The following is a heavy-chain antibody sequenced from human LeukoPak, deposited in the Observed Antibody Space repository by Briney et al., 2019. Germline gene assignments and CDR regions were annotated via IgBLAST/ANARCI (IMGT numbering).Heavy chain of an antibody. V-gene: IGHV3-23*01. CDR1: GFTFSSYA. Sequence: GGSLRLSCAASGFTFSSYAMSWVRQALGKGLEWVSAISGSGGSTYYADSVKGRFTISRDNSKNTLYLQMNSLRAEDTAVYYCAKPVGYCSGGSCYGSITVTTSADYWGQGTLVTVSS. CDR2: ISGSGGST. CDR3: AKPVGYCSGGSCYGSITVTTSADY. D-gene: IGHD2-15*01. J-gene: IGHJ4*02.